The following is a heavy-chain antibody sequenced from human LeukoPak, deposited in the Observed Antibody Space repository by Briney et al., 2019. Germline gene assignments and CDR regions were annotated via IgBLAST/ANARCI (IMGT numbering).Heavy chain of an antibody. CDR1: GGSFSGYY. CDR3: ATVVVPGWFDP. CDR2: INHSGST. Sequence: SETLSLTCAVYGGSFSGYYWSWIRQPPGKGLEWIGEINHSGSTNYNPSLKSRVTISVDTSKNQFSLKLSSVIAADTAVYYCATVVVPGWFDPWGQGNLVTVSS. V-gene: IGHV4-34*01. J-gene: IGHJ5*02. D-gene: IGHD2-15*01.